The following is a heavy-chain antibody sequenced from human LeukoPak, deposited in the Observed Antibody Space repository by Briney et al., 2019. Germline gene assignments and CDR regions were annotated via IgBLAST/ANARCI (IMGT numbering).Heavy chain of an antibody. J-gene: IGHJ4*02. CDR1: GGTFSCYA. V-gene: IGHV1-69*01. CDR3: ARDYHGSGSLTTFDY. Sequence: SVKVSCKASGGTFSCYAISWVRQAPGQGPEWMGGIIPIFGTANYAQKFQGRVTITADESTSTAYMELSSLRSEDTAVYYCARDYHGSGSLTTFDYWGQGTLVTVSS. CDR2: IIPIFGTA. D-gene: IGHD3-10*01.